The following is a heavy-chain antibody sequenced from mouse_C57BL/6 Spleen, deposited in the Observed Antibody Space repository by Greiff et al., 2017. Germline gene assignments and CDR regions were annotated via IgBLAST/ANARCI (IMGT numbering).Heavy chain of an antibody. Sequence: EVMLVESGEGLVKPGGSLKLSCAASGFTFSSYAMSWVRQTPEKRLEWVAYISSGGDYIYYADTVKGRFTISRDNARNTLYLQMSSLKSEDTAMYYCTRAPQEYYAMDYWGQGTSVTVSS. CDR1: GFTFSSYA. CDR3: TRAPQEYYAMDY. CDR2: ISSGGDYI. J-gene: IGHJ4*01. V-gene: IGHV5-9-1*02.